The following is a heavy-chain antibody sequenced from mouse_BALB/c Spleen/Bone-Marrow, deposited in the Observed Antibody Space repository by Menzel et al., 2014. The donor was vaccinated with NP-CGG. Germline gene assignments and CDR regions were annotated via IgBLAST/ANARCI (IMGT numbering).Heavy chain of an antibody. CDR2: IDPANGNT. J-gene: IGHJ3*01. CDR1: GFNIKDTY. CDR3: ARGDYYGGSFFAY. Sequence: VQLQQPGADLVKPGASVKLSCTASGFNIKDTYMHWVKQRPEQGLEWIGRIDPANGNTKYDPKFQGKATITPDTSSNTAYLQLSSLTSEDTAVYYCARGDYYGGSFFAYWGQGTLVTVSA. D-gene: IGHD1-1*01. V-gene: IGHV14-3*02.